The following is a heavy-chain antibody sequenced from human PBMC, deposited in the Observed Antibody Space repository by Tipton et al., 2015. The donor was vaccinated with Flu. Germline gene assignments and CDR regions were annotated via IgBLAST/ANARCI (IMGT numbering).Heavy chain of an antibody. CDR1: GFPVSSSF. CDR2: IYGGGFT. D-gene: IGHD1-20*01. Sequence: SLRLSCAASGFPVSSSFMNWVRQAPGKGLEWISVIYGGGFTYYADSVKGRFTISRDDSKNTLYLQLNSLRADDTAVYYCAREFREYENNYFDPWGQGTLVTVSS. J-gene: IGHJ5*02. CDR3: AREFREYENNYFDP. V-gene: IGHV3-53*01.